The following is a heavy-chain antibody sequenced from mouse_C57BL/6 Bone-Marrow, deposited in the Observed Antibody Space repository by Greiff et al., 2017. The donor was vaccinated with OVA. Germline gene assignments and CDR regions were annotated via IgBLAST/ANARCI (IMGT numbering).Heavy chain of an antibody. V-gene: IGHV1-63*01. Sequence: VKVVESGAELVRPGTSVKMSCKASGYTFTNYWIGWAKQRPGHGLEWIGDIYPGGGYTNYNEKYKGKATLTADKSSSTANMQFSSLTSDDSAIDYCARRWVRRGYFDYWGQGTTLTVSS. CDR3: ARRWVRRGYFDY. D-gene: IGHD2-2*01. CDR1: GYTFTNYW. J-gene: IGHJ2*01. CDR2: IYPGGGYT.